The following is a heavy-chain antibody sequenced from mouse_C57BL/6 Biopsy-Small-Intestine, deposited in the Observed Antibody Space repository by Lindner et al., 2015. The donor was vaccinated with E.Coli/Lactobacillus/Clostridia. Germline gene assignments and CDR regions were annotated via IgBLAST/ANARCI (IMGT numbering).Heavy chain of an antibody. D-gene: IGHD1-1*02. Sequence: VRLQESGAELVKLGASVKISCRASGYAFSTYWMNWVKQRPGKGLEWIGEIYPGDGETNYNGKFEGKATLTADKSSSTAYMQLSSLTSEDSAVYFCAGGGGNYFDYWGQGTTLTVSS. CDR2: IYPGDGET. J-gene: IGHJ2*01. CDR3: AGGGGNYFDY. V-gene: IGHV1-80*01. CDR1: GYAFSTYW.